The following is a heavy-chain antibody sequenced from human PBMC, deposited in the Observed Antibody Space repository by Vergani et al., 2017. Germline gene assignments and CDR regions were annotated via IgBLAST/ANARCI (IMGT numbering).Heavy chain of an antibody. CDR1: GYTFTSYG. CDR2: ISAYNGNT. Sequence: QVQLVQSGAEVKKPGASVKVSCKASGYTFTSYGISWVRQAPGQGLEWMGWISAYNGNTNYAQKLQGRVTMTTDTSTSTAYMELRSLRSDDTAVYYCARVAYYYDSSGYTWLPNYYYYYMDVWGKGTTVTVSS. V-gene: IGHV1-18*01. J-gene: IGHJ6*03. CDR3: ARVAYYYDSSGYTWLPNYYYYYMDV. D-gene: IGHD3-22*01.